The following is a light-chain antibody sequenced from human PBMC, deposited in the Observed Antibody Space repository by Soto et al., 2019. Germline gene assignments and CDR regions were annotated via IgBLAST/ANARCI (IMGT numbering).Light chain of an antibody. V-gene: IGKV3-20*01. CDR2: ASS. CDR3: HQYNFWPT. CDR1: QSRGSNF. J-gene: IGKJ1*01. Sequence: EIVLTQYPGTLSLSPWEIATLSVKTSQSRGSNFLAWYQHKPGQAPRLLIYASSNRATGIPDRFSGSASGTDFTLTINSLQSEDFAVYFCHQYNFWPTFGQGTKVDIK.